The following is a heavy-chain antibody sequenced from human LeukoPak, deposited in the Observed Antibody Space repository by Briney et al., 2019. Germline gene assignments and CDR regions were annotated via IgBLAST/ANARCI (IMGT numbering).Heavy chain of an antibody. J-gene: IGHJ5*02. CDR1: GGSFSGYY. V-gene: IGHV4-34*01. Sequence: PSETLSLTCAVYGGSFSGYYWSWIRQPPGKGLEWIGEINHSGSTNYNPSLKSRVTISVDTSKNQFSLKLSSVTAADTAVYYCVRGLTVVVVAATLSDWFDPWGQGTLVTVSS. CDR2: INHSGST. CDR3: VRGLTVVVVAATLSDWFDP. D-gene: IGHD2-15*01.